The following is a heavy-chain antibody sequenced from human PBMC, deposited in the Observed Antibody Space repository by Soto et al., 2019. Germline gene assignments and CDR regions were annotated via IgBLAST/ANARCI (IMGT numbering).Heavy chain of an antibody. CDR3: ARGRAIYDFWSGYYAFDI. J-gene: IGHJ3*02. V-gene: IGHV4-34*01. Sequence: SETLSLTCAVYGGSFSGYYWSWIRQPPGKGLEWIGEINHSGSTNYNPSLKSRVTISVDTSKNQFSLKLMSMTAADAAVYYCARGRAIYDFWSGYYAFDIWGQGTMVTVSS. CDR1: GGSFSGYY. D-gene: IGHD3-3*01. CDR2: INHSGST.